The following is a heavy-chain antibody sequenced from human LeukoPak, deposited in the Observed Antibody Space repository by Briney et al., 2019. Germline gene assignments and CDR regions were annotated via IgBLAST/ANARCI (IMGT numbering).Heavy chain of an antibody. CDR2: ISSSSSTI. Sequence: PGGSLRLSCAASGFTFSSYSMNWVRQAPGKGLEWVSYISSSSSTIYCADSVKGRFTISRDDAKNSLYLQMNSLRAEDTAVYYCARGSGGSCSDFDYWGQGTLDTVSS. CDR1: GFTFSSYS. J-gene: IGHJ4*02. CDR3: ARGSGGSCSDFDY. D-gene: IGHD2-15*01. V-gene: IGHV3-48*01.